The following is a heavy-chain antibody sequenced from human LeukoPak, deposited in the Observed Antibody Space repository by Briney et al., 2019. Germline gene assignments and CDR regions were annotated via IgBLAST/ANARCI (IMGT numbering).Heavy chain of an antibody. V-gene: IGHV4-39*07. D-gene: IGHD3-10*01. Sequence: SETLSLTCTVSGGSISSSSYYWGWIRQPPGKGLEWIGSIYYSGSTYYNPSLKSRVTISVDTSKNQFSLKLSSVTAADTAVYYCARRPVGYLLNYYGSGRKPYYFDYWGQGTLVTVSS. CDR3: ARRPVGYLLNYYGSGRKPYYFDY. CDR2: IYYSGST. CDR1: GGSISSSSYY. J-gene: IGHJ4*02.